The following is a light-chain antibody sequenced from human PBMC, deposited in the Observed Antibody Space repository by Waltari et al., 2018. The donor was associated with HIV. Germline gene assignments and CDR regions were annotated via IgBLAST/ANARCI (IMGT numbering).Light chain of an antibody. Sequence: QSALTQPRSVSGSPGQSVTIACAGPSSDVGTFTYVSWYQQHPDTAPKLMIYDVNKRPSGVPDRFSGSKSGNTASLTISGLQADDEADYYCCSYAGSYTWVFGGGTKLTVL. CDR2: DVN. CDR1: SSDVGTFTY. CDR3: CSYAGSYTWV. V-gene: IGLV2-11*01. J-gene: IGLJ3*02.